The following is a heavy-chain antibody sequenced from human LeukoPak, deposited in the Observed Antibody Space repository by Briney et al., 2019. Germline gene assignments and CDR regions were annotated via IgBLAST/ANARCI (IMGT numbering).Heavy chain of an antibody. Sequence: GGSLRLSCAASGFTFSSYAMHWVRQAPGKGLEWVAVISYDGSNKYYADSVKGRFTISRDNSKNALYLQMNSLRAEDTAVYYCARRIAVAGLDYWGQGTLVTVSS. CDR3: ARRIAVAGLDY. J-gene: IGHJ4*02. CDR1: GFTFSSYA. D-gene: IGHD6-19*01. CDR2: ISYDGSNK. V-gene: IGHV3-30*04.